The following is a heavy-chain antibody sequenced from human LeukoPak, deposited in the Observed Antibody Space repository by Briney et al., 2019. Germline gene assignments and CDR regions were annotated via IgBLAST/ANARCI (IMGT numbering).Heavy chain of an antibody. CDR2: IKEDGSEK. CDR1: GFTFSSYW. CDR3: ARYYYNNDGYSEDAFDI. Sequence: GGPLRLSCAASGFTFSSYWMTWVPQAPGKGLEWVANIKEDGSEKNYLESMKGRFTISRDNAKNSLYLQMNSLRAEDTAIYYCARYYYNNDGYSEDAFDIWGQGTMVTVSS. V-gene: IGHV3-7*01. D-gene: IGHD3-22*01. J-gene: IGHJ3*02.